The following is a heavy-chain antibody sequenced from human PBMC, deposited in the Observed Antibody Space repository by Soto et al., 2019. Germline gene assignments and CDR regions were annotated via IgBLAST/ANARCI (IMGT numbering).Heavy chain of an antibody. V-gene: IGHV4-59*01. Sequence: PSETLSLTCTVSGGSISSYYWSWIRQPPGKGLEWIGYIYYSGSTNYNPSLKSRVTISVDTSKNQFSLKLSSVTAADTAVYYCARRSACSGGSCYSDMDVWGKGTTVTVS. J-gene: IGHJ6*03. CDR1: GGSISSYY. D-gene: IGHD2-15*01. CDR2: IYYSGST. CDR3: ARRSACSGGSCYSDMDV.